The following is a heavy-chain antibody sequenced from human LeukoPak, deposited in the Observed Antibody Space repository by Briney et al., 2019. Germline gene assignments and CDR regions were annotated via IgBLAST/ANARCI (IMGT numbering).Heavy chain of an antibody. V-gene: IGHV3-66*01. J-gene: IGHJ4*02. D-gene: IGHD5-24*01. CDR1: GFTFSTYA. CDR3: AMDSSWLPLKFDY. Sequence: GGSLRLSCSASGFTFSTYAMSWVRQAPGKGLEWVSVLYSGGTTYYADSVKGRFTISRDNSKNTLYLQMNSLRAEDTAVYYCAMDSSWLPLKFDYWGQGTLVTVST. CDR2: LYSGGTT.